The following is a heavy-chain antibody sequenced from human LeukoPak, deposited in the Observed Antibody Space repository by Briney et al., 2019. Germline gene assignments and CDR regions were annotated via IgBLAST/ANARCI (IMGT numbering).Heavy chain of an antibody. J-gene: IGHJ3*02. Sequence: GGSLRLSCAASEFTFDDYAMHWVRQAPGKGLEWVSLISRDGGSTYYADSVKGRFTISRDNSKNSLYLQMNSLRTEDTALYYCAKDLAKESIVAAAGTTGAFDIWGQGTMVTVSS. CDR3: AKDLAKESIVAAAGTTGAFDI. D-gene: IGHD6-13*01. V-gene: IGHV3-43*02. CDR1: EFTFDDYA. CDR2: ISRDGGST.